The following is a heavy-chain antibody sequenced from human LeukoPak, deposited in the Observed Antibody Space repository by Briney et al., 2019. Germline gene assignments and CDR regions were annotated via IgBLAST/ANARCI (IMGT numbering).Heavy chain of an antibody. CDR2: IYYSGST. D-gene: IGHD5-18*01. CDR3: ARDLGVMVRAFDI. CDR1: GGSISSYY. J-gene: IGHJ3*02. Sequence: SETLSLTCTVSGGSISSYYWSWIRQPPGKRLEWIGYIYYSGSTSYNPSLKSRVTISVDTSKSQISLKLSSVTAADTAVYYCARDLGVMVRAFDIWGQGTMVTVSS. V-gene: IGHV4-59*01.